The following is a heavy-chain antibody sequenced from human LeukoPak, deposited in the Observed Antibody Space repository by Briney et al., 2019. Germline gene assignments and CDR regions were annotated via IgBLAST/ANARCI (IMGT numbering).Heavy chain of an antibody. CDR3: LRYGSGSYYNSFDY. CDR2: IYYSGST. CDR1: GGSITSSTNY. J-gene: IGHJ4*02. V-gene: IGHV4-39*01. D-gene: IGHD3-10*01. Sequence: PSETLSLTCTVSGGSITSSTNYWGWIRQPPGKGLEWIGSIYYSGSTYYNPSLKSRVTISVDTSKNQFSLKLSSVTAADTAVYYCLRYGSGSYYNSFDYWGQGALVTVSS.